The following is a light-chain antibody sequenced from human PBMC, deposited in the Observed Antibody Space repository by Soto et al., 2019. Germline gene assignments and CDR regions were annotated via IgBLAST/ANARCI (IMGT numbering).Light chain of an antibody. CDR1: QSISSW. CDR2: DAS. J-gene: IGKJ1*01. V-gene: IGKV1-5*01. CDR3: QQSYSTPRT. Sequence: DIQMTQSPSTLSVSVGDRVTITCRASQSISSWLAWYQQKPGKAPKLLIYDASSLESGVPSRFSGSGSGTEFTLTISSLQPDDFATYYCQQSYSTPRTFGQVTKVDNK.